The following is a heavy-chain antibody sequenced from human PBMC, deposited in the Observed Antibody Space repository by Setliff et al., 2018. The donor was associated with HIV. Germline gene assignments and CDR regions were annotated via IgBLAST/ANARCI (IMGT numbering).Heavy chain of an antibody. CDR1: GGSISSGVYY. CDR2: VYNSENT. CDR3: TRGREYYET. V-gene: IGHV4-31*03. J-gene: IGHJ4*02. D-gene: IGHD3-22*01. Sequence: PSETLSLTCTVSGGSISSGVYYWSWIRQHPGTGLEWIGYVYNSENTYYNPSLKSRVTISVDTSKNQFSLKLNSVTAADTALYYCTRGREYYETWGQGTLVTVSS.